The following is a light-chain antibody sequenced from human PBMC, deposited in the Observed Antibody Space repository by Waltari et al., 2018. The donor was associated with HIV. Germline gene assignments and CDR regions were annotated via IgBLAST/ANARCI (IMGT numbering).Light chain of an antibody. V-gene: IGLV1-47*01. CDR3: AAWDGSLSGRV. J-gene: IGLJ3*02. CDR2: MNN. Sequence: QSVLTQPPSASGTPGPRVTISCSGSSTNIGSNYVYWYQQHPGTAPKLLIYMNNRRPAGVPDRFSGSKAGTSASLAISGLRSEDEAAYYCAAWDGSLSGRVFGGGTKLTVL. CDR1: STNIGSNY.